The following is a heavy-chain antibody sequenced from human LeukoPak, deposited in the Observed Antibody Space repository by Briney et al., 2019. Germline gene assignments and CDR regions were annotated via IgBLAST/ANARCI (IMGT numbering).Heavy chain of an antibody. CDR2: ITNSGSDI. V-gene: IGHV3-11*04. J-gene: IGHJ4*02. D-gene: IGHD3-22*01. Sequence: LEWISYITNSGSDIEYADSVKGRFTISWDNAKKSLYLQMNSLRAEDTAVYYCARGAYYYEDWGQGTLVTVSS. CDR3: ARGAYYYED.